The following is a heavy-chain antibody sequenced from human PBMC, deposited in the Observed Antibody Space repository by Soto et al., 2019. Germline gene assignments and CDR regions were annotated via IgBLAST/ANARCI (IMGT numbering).Heavy chain of an antibody. CDR2: IIPVFASP. J-gene: IGHJ4*02. CDR3: ATSRGGITGSRLL. Sequence: QVHLVQSGTEVKKPGSSLRVSCKASGATFNNYPLSWVRQAPGQGLEWLGGIIPVFASPIYARNFQDRVTITADVSTGTGYMERSGLRAEDTAVYYCATSRGGITGSRLLWGQGTLVTVSS. V-gene: IGHV1-69*01. D-gene: IGHD1-20*01. CDR1: GATFNNYP.